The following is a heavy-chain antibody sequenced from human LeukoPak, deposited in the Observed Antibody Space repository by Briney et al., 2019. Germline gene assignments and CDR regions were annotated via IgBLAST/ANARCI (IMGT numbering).Heavy chain of an antibody. CDR3: AREPTLSSGSFHPFDY. CDR2: INPSGDDT. Sequence: GASVKVSCKASGYTFTSYGISWVRQAPGQGLEWMGIINPSGDDTNYAQKFQGRVTMTRDTSTSTVYMELSSLRSEDTAVYYCAREPTLSSGSFHPFDYWGQGTLVTVSS. D-gene: IGHD1-26*01. V-gene: IGHV1-46*01. CDR1: GYTFTSYG. J-gene: IGHJ4*02.